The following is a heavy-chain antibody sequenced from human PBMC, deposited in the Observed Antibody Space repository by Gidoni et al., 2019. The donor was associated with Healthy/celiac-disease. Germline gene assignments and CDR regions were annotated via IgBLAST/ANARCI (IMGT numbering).Heavy chain of an antibody. D-gene: IGHD5-12*01. Sequence: EVQLLESGGGLVQPGGSLRLSCAAAGFPLSRYARGRVRQAPGKGLEWVLAISGRSGSTYYAGSVKGRFTISRDNSTNTLYLQMNSLRAEDTAVYYCAKDLYSGYDLAAFDIWGQGTMVTVSS. CDR3: AKDLYSGYDLAAFDI. J-gene: IGHJ3*02. V-gene: IGHV3-23*01. CDR2: ISGRSGST. CDR1: GFPLSRYA.